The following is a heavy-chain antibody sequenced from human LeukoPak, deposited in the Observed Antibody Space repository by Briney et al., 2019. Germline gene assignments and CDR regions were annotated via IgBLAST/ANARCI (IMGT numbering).Heavy chain of an antibody. V-gene: IGHV3-48*02. Sequence: GGSLSLSCVASGFTFSSYSMNWVRQAPGKGLEWVSDISNSSRTLYYADSVQGRFTISRDNAKNSLILQMNSLRDEDTAVYYCAREPKAYCDGDCYPDYWGQGTLVTVSS. D-gene: IGHD2-21*02. CDR1: GFTFSSYS. CDR2: ISNSSRTL. J-gene: IGHJ4*02. CDR3: AREPKAYCDGDCYPDY.